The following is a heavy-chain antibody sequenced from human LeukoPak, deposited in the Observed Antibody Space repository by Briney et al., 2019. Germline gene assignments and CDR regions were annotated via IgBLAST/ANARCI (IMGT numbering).Heavy chain of an antibody. CDR2: INPNSGGT. CDR3: ARDKDDILTGCFDY. CDR1: SYTFTGYY. Sequence: GASVKVSCKASSYTFTGYYMHWVRQAPGQGLEWMGWINPNSGGTNYAQKFQGRVTMTRDTSISTAYMELSRLRSDDTAAYYCARDKDDILTGCFDYWGQGTLVTVSS. J-gene: IGHJ4*02. V-gene: IGHV1-2*02. D-gene: IGHD3-9*01.